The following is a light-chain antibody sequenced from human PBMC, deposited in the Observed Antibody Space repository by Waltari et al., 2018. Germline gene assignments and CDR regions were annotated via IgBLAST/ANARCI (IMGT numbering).Light chain of an antibody. J-gene: IGLJ1*01. CDR2: RNN. V-gene: IGLV1-47*01. Sequence: QSVLTQPPSASGTPGQRVTISCSGTNSNIGRNSVFWYQQLPGSAPKLLIYRNNLRPPGVPVRFSASESGTSASLAISGLRSEDEADYYCAAWDDSLSVSYVFGSGTKVTV. CDR3: AAWDDSLSVSYV. CDR1: NSNIGRNS.